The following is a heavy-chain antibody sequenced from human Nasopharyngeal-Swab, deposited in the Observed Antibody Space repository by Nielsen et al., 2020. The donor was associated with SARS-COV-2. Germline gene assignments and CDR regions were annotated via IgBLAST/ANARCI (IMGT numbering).Heavy chain of an antibody. V-gene: IGHV1-24*01. J-gene: IGHJ4*02. CDR1: GYTLTELS. CDR2: FDPEDGET. Sequence: VKVSCKVSGYTLTELSMHWVRQAPGKGLEWMGGFDPEDGETIYAQKFQGRVTMTEDTSTDTAYMELSSLRSEDTAVYYCASYEYSSSGGLEVYWGQGTLVSVSS. CDR3: ASYEYSSSGGLEVY. D-gene: IGHD6-6*01.